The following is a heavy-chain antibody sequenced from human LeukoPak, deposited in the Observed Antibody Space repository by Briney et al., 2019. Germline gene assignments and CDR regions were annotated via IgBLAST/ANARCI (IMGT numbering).Heavy chain of an antibody. CDR2: ISSKAYDGTT. Sequence: GGSLRLSCTASGFTYGDYAMSWVRQAPGKGLDWVGFISSKAYDGTTEYAASVKGRFNISRHDSKSSAYLQMNSLKTEDTAVYYCTRGRSRYGGSYYDYWGQGALVTVSS. V-gene: IGHV3-49*04. D-gene: IGHD1-26*01. J-gene: IGHJ4*02. CDR3: TRGRSRYGGSYYDY. CDR1: GFTYGDYA.